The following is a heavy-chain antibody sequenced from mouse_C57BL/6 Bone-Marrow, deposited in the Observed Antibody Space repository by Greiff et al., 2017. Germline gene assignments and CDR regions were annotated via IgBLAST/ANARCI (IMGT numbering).Heavy chain of an antibody. CDR3: TVLLEDY. V-gene: IGHV14-4*01. CDR1: GFNIKDDY. D-gene: IGHD1-1*01. J-gene: IGHJ4*01. Sequence: LVESGAELVRPGASVKLSCTASGFNIKDDYMHWVKQRPEQGLEWIGWIDPENGDTEYASKFQGKATITADTSSNTAYLQLSSLTSEDTAVYYCTVLLEDYWGQGTSVTVSS. CDR2: IDPENGDT.